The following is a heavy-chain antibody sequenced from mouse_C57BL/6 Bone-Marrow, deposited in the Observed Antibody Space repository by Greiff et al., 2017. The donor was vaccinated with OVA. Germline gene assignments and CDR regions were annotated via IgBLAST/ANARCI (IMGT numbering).Heavy chain of an antibody. CDR1: GYTFTSYW. D-gene: IGHD1-1*01. CDR2: IHPNSGST. Sequence: QVQLQQPGAELVKPGASVKLSCKASGYTFTSYWMHWVKQRPGHGLEWIGMIHPNSGSTNYNEKFKSKATLTVDKSSSTAYMQLSSLTSEDSAVYYSARETTVVATDDAMDYWGQGTSVTVSS. CDR3: ARETTVVATDDAMDY. J-gene: IGHJ4*01. V-gene: IGHV1-64*01.